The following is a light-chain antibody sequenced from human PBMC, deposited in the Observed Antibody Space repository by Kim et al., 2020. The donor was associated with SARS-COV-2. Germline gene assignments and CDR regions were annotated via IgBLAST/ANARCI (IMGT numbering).Light chain of an antibody. CDR2: GSR. V-gene: IGLV1-40*01. CDR3: QSYDTSLSAYV. Sequence: QSVLPPPPSVSGAPGQRVTISCTGGSANIGTNYDVHWYQQFPGAAPKLLIYGSRNRPSGVPDRFSGSRSDTSASLAITGLQAEDEADYYFQSYDTSLSAYVFGTGTKVTVL. J-gene: IGLJ1*01. CDR1: SANIGTNYD.